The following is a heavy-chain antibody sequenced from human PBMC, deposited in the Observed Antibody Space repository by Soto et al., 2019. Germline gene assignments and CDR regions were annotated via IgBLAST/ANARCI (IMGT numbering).Heavy chain of an antibody. CDR2: IWYDGSNK. J-gene: IGHJ4*02. Sequence: PGGSLRLSCAASGFTFSSYGMHWVRQAPGKGLEWVAVIWYDGSNKYYADSVKGRFTISRDNSKNTLYLQMNSLRAEDTAVYYCARPYSSGAFDYWGQGTLVTVSS. CDR1: GFTFSSYG. V-gene: IGHV3-33*01. CDR3: ARPYSSGAFDY. D-gene: IGHD6-19*01.